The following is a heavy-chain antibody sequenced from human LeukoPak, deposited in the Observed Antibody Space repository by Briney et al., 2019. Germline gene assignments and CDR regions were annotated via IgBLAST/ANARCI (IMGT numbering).Heavy chain of an antibody. J-gene: IGHJ4*02. CDR3: ARDGLPAASAGYSSGWFDY. CDR2: ISSSGSTI. Sequence: PGGSLRLSCAASGFTFSDYYMSWIRQAPGKGLEWVSYISSSGSTIYYADSVKGRFTISRDNAKNSLYLQMNSLRAEDKAVYYCARDGLPAASAGYSSGWFDYWGQGTLLTVSS. V-gene: IGHV3-11*01. D-gene: IGHD6-19*01. CDR1: GFTFSDYY.